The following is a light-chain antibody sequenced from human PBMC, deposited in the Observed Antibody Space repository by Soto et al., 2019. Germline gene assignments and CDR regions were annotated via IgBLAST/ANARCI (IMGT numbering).Light chain of an antibody. CDR1: QTVHSW. Sequence: DIQRPPSHSTLSASVVYIFPITFRASQTVHSWLAWYQQTPGKAPRLLIYKASSLETGVPSRFSGTGSGTEFTLTISGLQPDDFATYYCKQYNFYSKFGNGTKGAIK. V-gene: IGKV1-5*03. J-gene: IGKJ1*01. CDR2: KAS. CDR3: KQYNFYSK.